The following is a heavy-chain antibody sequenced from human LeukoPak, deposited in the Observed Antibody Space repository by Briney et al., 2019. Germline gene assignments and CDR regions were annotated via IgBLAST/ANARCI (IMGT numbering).Heavy chain of an antibody. CDR2: ISYDGSNK. J-gene: IGHJ3*02. V-gene: IGHV3-30-3*01. Sequence: PGGSLRLSCAASGFTFSSSAMHWVRQAPGKGLEWVAVISYDGSNKYYADSVKGRFTISRDNSKNTLYLQMNSLRAEDTAVYYCARGPWFGELLSIWGAFDIWGQGTMVTVSS. CDR1: GFTFSSSA. D-gene: IGHD3-10*01. CDR3: ARGPWFGELLSIWGAFDI.